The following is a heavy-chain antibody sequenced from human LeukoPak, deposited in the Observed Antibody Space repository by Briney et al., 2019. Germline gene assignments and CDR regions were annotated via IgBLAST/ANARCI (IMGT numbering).Heavy chain of an antibody. V-gene: IGHV3-11*04. Sequence: LSLTCTVSGGSITGYYWSWIRQAPGKGLEWVSYISSSGSTIYYADSVKGRFTISRDNAKNSLYLQMNSLRAEDTAVYYCARDAEGSSVWGQGTLVTVSS. CDR1: GGSITGYY. J-gene: IGHJ4*02. D-gene: IGHD6-6*01. CDR3: ARDAEGSSV. CDR2: ISSSGSTI.